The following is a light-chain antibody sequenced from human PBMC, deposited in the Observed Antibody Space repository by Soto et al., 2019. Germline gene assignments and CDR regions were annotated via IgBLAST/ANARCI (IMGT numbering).Light chain of an antibody. Sequence: EIVLTQSPGTLSLSPGERATLSCRASQSVNNNYLAWYQQKPGQAPRLLIYGASIRATGIPDRFSGSGSGTELTLTINRLEPEDLAVYYCQQYGSSPYTFGQGTKLEIK. CDR1: QSVNNNY. CDR2: GAS. V-gene: IGKV3-20*01. CDR3: QQYGSSPYT. J-gene: IGKJ2*01.